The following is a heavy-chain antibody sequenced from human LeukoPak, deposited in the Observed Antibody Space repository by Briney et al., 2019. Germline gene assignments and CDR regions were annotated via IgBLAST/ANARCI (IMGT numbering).Heavy chain of an antibody. J-gene: IGHJ5*02. CDR1: GDSINDSY. V-gene: IGHV4-4*07. CDR2: VSASGGS. Sequence: SETLSLTCTVSGDSINDSYWTWIRQPVGSAMQWIGRVSASGGSSYNPSLKSRVIMSVDVSKNQLSLNLTSVTDADTAVYFCAKDLSRQRRGLNYGPWFDPWGRGTLVTVSS. D-gene: IGHD4-17*01. CDR3: AKDLSRQRRGLNYGPWFDP.